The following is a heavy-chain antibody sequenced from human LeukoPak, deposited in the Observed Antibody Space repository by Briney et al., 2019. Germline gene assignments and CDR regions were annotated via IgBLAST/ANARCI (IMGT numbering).Heavy chain of an antibody. J-gene: IGHJ4*02. D-gene: IGHD2-15*01. V-gene: IGHV3-48*01. CDR1: GFTFSSYS. CDR3: AKGTKLAVAANNYFAY. Sequence: GGSLRLSCAASGFTFSSYSMNWVRQAPGKGLEWVSYISSSSSTIYYADSVKGRFTISRDNSKNTLYLQMNSLRAEDTAVYYCAKGTKLAVAANNYFAYWGQGTLLTVSS. CDR2: ISSSSSTI.